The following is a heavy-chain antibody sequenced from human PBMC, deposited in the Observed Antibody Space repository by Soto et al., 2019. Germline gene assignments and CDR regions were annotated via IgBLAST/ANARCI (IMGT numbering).Heavy chain of an antibody. CDR2: INPNSGGT. V-gene: IGHV1-2*04. CDR3: ARGGGITIFGVVIATKDYYYYYGMDV. CDR1: GYTFTGYY. Sequence: ASVKVSCKASGYTFTGYYMHWVRQAPGQGLEWMGWINPNSGGTNYAQKFQGWVTMTRDTSISTAYMELSRLRSDDTAVYYCARGGGITIFGVVIATKDYYYYYGMDVWGQGTTVTVSS. D-gene: IGHD3-3*01. J-gene: IGHJ6*02.